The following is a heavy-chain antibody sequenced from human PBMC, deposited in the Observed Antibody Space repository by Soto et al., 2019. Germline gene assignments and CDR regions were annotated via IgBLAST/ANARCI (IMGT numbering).Heavy chain of an antibody. CDR2: ISDRGDTT. D-gene: IGHD1-1*01. J-gene: IGHJ4*02. CDR1: GFTISSNT. Sequence: GGSLRLSCAASGFTISSNTMYWVRQAPGKGLEWVSGISDRGDTTHYADSVKGRFTISRDTSKNTLYLQLNTLRADDTAVYYCAKDKPGTTSFDYWGQGTLVTVSS. V-gene: IGHV3-23*01. CDR3: AKDKPGTTSFDY.